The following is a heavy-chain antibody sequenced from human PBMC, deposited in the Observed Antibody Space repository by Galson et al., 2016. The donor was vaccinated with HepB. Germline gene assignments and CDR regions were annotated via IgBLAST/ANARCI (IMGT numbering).Heavy chain of an antibody. J-gene: IGHJ6*02. CDR2: VSAYNGNT. Sequence: SVKVSCKASGYVFTTYGISWVRQAPGRGLEWMGWVSAYNGNTNYAQKFQDRVTMTTDTSTSTAYMELRSLTSDDTALYYCAREPYYYGLDVWGQGTTVTVS. CDR1: GYVFTTYG. V-gene: IGHV1-18*01. CDR3: AREPYYYGLDV.